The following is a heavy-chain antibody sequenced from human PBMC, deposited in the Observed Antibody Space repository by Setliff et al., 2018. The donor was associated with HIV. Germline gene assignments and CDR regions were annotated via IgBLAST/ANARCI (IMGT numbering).Heavy chain of an antibody. V-gene: IGHV1-46*01. Sequence: SCNSSGYTFTSDYIHWVRQAPGQGLEWMGIINPAGNPPSYAQKFQGRLTMTRDTSTNTVYMELSSLRSEDTAVYYCATDIPGPAINSGRIKNWFDPWGEGTLVTVSS. CDR1: GYTFTSDY. J-gene: IGHJ5*02. CDR2: INPAGNPP. CDR3: ATDIPGPAINSGRIKNWFDP. D-gene: IGHD6-19*01.